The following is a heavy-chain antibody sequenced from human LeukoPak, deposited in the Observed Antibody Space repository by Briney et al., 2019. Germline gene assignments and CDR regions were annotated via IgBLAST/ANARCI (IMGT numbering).Heavy chain of an antibody. CDR3: ARDSPSLD. Sequence: GGSLRLSCAASGFTFSSYGMHWVRQAPGKGLEWVSVIYSGGSTYYADSVKGRFTISRDNSKNTLYLQMNSLRAEDTAVYYCARDSPSLDWGQGTLVTVSS. CDR2: IYSGGST. V-gene: IGHV3-53*01. CDR1: GFTFSSYG. J-gene: IGHJ4*02.